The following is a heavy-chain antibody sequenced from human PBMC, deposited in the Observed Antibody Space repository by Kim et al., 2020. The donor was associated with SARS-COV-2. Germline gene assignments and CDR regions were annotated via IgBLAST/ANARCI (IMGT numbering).Heavy chain of an antibody. D-gene: IGHD3-3*01. CDR2: ISSSSSYI. CDR3: ARDRDWSDPELDY. Sequence: GGSLRLSCAASGFTFSSYSMNWVRQAPGKGLEWVSSISSSSSYIYYADSVKGRFTISRDNAKNSLYLQMNSLRAEDTAVYYCARDRDWSDPELDYWGQGTLVTVSS. J-gene: IGHJ4*02. V-gene: IGHV3-21*01. CDR1: GFTFSSYS.